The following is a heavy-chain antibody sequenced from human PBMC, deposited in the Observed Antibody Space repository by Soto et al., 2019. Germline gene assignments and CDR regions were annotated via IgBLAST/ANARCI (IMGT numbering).Heavy chain of an antibody. CDR2: IKQDGSEK. CDR3: ARTTGYSSGWFPVY. CDR1: GFTFISYW. J-gene: IGHJ4*02. V-gene: IGHV3-7*03. Sequence: GGSLRLSCAASGFTFISYWMSWVRQAPGKGLEWVANIKQDGSEKYYVDSVKGRFTISRDNAKNSLYLQMNSLRAEDTAVYYCARTTGYSSGWFPVYWGQGTLVTVSS. D-gene: IGHD6-19*01.